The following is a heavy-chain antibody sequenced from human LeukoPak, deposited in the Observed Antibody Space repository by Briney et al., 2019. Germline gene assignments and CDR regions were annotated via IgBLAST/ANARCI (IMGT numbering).Heavy chain of an antibody. CDR3: ARDRYCSGTSCYRREFDY. D-gene: IGHD2-2*01. CDR2: ISAYNGNT. J-gene: IGHJ4*02. Sequence: ASVKVSCKASGYTFTSYGISWVRQAPGQGLEWMGWISAYNGNTNYAQKFQGKVTITRDTSISTAYMELSSLRSEDTAVYYCARDRYCSGTSCYRREFDYWGQGTLVTVSS. V-gene: IGHV1-18*01. CDR1: GYTFTSYG.